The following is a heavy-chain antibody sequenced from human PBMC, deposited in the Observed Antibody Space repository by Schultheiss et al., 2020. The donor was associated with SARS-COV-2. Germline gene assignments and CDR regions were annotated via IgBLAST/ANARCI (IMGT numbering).Heavy chain of an antibody. D-gene: IGHD3-10*01. J-gene: IGHJ6*02. V-gene: IGHV1-69*01. CDR3: ARDHRSRGMLWFGDPHYYYGMDV. CDR1: GGTFSSYA. CDR2: IIPIFGTA. Sequence: GGSLKLSCKASGGTFSSYAISWVRQAPGQGLEWMGGIIPIFGTANYAQKFQGRVTITADESTSTAYMELSSLRSEDTAVYYCARDHRSRGMLWFGDPHYYYGMDVWGQGTTVTVSS.